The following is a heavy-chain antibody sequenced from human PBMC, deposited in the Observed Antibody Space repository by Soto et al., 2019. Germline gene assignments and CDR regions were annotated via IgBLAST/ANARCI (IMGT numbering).Heavy chain of an antibody. Sequence: GGSLRLSCVTSGFTFGDYTMHWVRQVPGKGLEWVSLISWDGISIYYAESVKGRFTISRDNSKNSLYLQMNSLRSEDTALYYCAKAPEAQWTVYYFDFWGQGTLVTVSS. J-gene: IGHJ4*02. V-gene: IGHV3-43*01. D-gene: IGHD6-19*01. CDR3: AKAPEAQWTVYYFDF. CDR2: ISWDGISI. CDR1: GFTFGDYT.